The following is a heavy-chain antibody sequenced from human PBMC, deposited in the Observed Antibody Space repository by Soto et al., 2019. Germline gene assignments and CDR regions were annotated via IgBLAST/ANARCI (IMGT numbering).Heavy chain of an antibody. CDR3: ARDPYCSSTSCYLSAYYGMDV. CDR1: GGSFGGYY. J-gene: IGHJ6*02. V-gene: IGHV4-34*01. D-gene: IGHD2-2*01. CDR2: INHSGST. Sequence: QVQLQQWGAGLLKPSETLSLTCAVYGGSFGGYYWSWIRQPPGKGLEWIGEINHSGSTNYNPSLKSRLAISVDTSKNQFSLKLSSVTAADTAVYYCARDPYCSSTSCYLSAYYGMDVWGQGTTVTVSS.